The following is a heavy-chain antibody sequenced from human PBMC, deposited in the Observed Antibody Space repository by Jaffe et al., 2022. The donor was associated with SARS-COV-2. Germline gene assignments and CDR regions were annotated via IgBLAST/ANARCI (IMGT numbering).Heavy chain of an antibody. CDR1: GFTFSSYA. CDR3: AKPYCSGGSCYSLFDY. Sequence: EVQLLESGGGLVQPGGSLRLSCAASGFTFSSYAMSWVRQAPGKGLEWVSAISGSGGSTYYADSVKGRFTISRDNSKNTLYLQMNSLRAEDTAVYYCAKPYCSGGSCYSLFDYWGQGTLVTVSS. D-gene: IGHD2-15*01. CDR2: ISGSGGST. J-gene: IGHJ4*02. V-gene: IGHV3-23*01.